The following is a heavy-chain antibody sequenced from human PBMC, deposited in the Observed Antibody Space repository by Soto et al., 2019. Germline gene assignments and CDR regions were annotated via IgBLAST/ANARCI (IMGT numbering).Heavy chain of an antibody. CDR3: AGRYGYFYDY. J-gene: IGHJ4*02. CDR2: IYYSGST. Sequence: SETLSLTCTVSGGSISRYYWSLIRQPPGKGLEWIGYIYYSGSTNYNPSLKSRVTISVDTSKNQFSLKLSSVTAADTAVYYCAGRYGYFYDYSGQRTLVIVSA. D-gene: IGHD2-2*03. CDR1: GGSISRYY. V-gene: IGHV4-59*08.